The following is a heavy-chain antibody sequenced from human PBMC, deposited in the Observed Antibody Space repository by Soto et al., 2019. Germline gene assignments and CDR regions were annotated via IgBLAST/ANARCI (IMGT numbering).Heavy chain of an antibody. Sequence: SETLSLTCTVSGGSISSYYWSWIRQPPGKGLEWIGYIYYSGSTNYNPSLKSRVTISVDTSKNQFSLKLSSVTAADTAVYYCARGGDRFDGMDVWGQGTTVTVSS. D-gene: IGHD3-16*01. CDR1: GGSISSYY. V-gene: IGHV4-59*01. CDR2: IYYSGST. CDR3: ARGGDRFDGMDV. J-gene: IGHJ6*02.